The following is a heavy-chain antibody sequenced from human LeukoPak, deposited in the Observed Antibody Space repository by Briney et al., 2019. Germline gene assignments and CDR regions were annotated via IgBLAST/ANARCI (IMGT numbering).Heavy chain of an antibody. CDR1: GFNFKNYA. J-gene: IGHJ4*02. Sequence: GGSLRLSCAATGFNFKNYAMTWARQAPGKGLEWVSAVNGSGVITYYSDSVKGRFTISRDNSKNTLYLQMNSLRAEDTAVYYCAKGYCSSTNCKESFFDYWGQGTLATVSS. CDR3: AKGYCSSTNCKESFFDY. CDR2: VNGSGVIT. V-gene: IGHV3-23*01. D-gene: IGHD2-2*01.